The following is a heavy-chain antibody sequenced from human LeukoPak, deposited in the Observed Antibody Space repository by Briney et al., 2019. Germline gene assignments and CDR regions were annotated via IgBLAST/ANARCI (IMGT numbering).Heavy chain of an antibody. CDR1: GGSISSGSYY. D-gene: IGHD6-6*01. J-gene: IGHJ4*02. CDR3: ARGGDSSSL. CDR2: IYTSGST. Sequence: SQTLSLTCTVSGGSISSGSYYWSWIRQPAGKGLEWIGRIYTSGSTNYNPSLKSRVTISVDTSKNQFSLKLSSVTAADTAVYYCARGGDSSSLWGQGTLVTVSS. V-gene: IGHV4-61*02.